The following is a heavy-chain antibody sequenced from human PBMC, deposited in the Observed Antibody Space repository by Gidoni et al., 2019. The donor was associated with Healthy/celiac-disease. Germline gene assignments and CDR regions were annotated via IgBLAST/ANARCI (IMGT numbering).Heavy chain of an antibody. CDR3: ARYSSSAGYYYYGMDV. J-gene: IGHJ6*02. CDR1: GGSISSSSYY. Sequence: QLQLQESGPGLVKPSETLSLTCTVSGGSISSSSYYWGWIRPPPGKGLEWIGSIYYSGSTYYNPSLKSRVTISVDTSKNQFSLKLSSVTAADTAVYYCARYSSSAGYYYYGMDVWGQGTTVTVSS. D-gene: IGHD6-6*01. CDR2: IYYSGST. V-gene: IGHV4-39*01.